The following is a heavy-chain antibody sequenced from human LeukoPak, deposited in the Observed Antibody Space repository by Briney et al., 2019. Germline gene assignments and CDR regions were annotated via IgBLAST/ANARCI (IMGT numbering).Heavy chain of an antibody. D-gene: IGHD1/OR15-1a*01. CDR1: GFTFSSYA. V-gene: IGHV3-64D*09. J-gene: IGHJ4*02. CDR3: VKDYNWNIFHY. Sequence: GGSLRLSCSASGFTFSSYAMHWVRQAPGKGLEYVSGVSSNGGSTYYADSVKGRFTISRDNSKNTLYLQMSSLRADDTAVYYCVKDYNWNIFHYWGQGTLVTVSS. CDR2: VSSNGGST.